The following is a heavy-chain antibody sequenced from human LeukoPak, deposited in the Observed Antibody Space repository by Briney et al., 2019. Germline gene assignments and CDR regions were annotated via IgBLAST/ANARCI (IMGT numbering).Heavy chain of an antibody. CDR1: GYTFSSYG. Sequence: PGRSLRLSCAASGYTFSSYGMHWVRQAPGKGLEWVAVIWYDGSNKYYADSVKGRFTISRDNSKNTLYLQMNSLRAEDKAVYYCARDDVAVTGALDFWGQGTLVTVSS. D-gene: IGHD6-19*01. CDR3: ARDDVAVTGALDF. J-gene: IGHJ4*02. CDR2: IWYDGSNK. V-gene: IGHV3-33*01.